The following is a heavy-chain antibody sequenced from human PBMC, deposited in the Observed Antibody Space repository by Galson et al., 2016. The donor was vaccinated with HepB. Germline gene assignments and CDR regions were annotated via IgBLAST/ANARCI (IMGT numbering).Heavy chain of an antibody. CDR3: VRDTAYYRGGSDY. V-gene: IGHV4-38-2*02. Sequence: SETLSLTCGVSGYSISGGSGFFWAWIRQPRGKGLEWIGSISESGTTYYNPSLRSRVVISVDTPNNQFSLTLRSVTAADTGLYYCVRDTAYYRGGSDYWGQGTLVTVSS. D-gene: IGHD2-15*01. CDR1: GYSISGGSGFF. CDR2: ISESGTT. J-gene: IGHJ4*02.